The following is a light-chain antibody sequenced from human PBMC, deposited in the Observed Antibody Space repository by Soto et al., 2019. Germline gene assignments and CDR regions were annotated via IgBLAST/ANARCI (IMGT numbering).Light chain of an antibody. Sequence: DIQMTQSPSSLSASVGDRVTITCQASQDINNYLNWYQQKPGKAPKLLIYDASNLETGVPSRFSGSGSGTDFTFTISSLQPEDIATYYCQQYDNLPYTFGQGTKLESK. CDR1: QDINNY. V-gene: IGKV1-33*01. CDR2: DAS. CDR3: QQYDNLPYT. J-gene: IGKJ2*01.